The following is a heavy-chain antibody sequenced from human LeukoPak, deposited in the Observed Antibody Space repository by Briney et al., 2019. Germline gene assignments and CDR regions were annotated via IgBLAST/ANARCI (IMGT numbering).Heavy chain of an antibody. J-gene: IGHJ4*02. CDR1: GFTFNSYW. CDR3: ASGTIVGARGADN. Sequence: GGSLRLSCAASGFTFNSYWMSWVRQAPGKGLEWVANINQDGSQKYYVDSVKGRFTISRDNANNLLYLQMNSLRAEDTAVYYCASGTIVGARGADNWGQGTLVTVSS. V-gene: IGHV3-7*01. CDR2: INQDGSQK. D-gene: IGHD1-26*01.